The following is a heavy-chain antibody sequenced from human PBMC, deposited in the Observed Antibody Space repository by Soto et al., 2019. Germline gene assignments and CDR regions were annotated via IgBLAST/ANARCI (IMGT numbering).Heavy chain of an antibody. CDR2: ITPVLGTA. J-gene: IGHJ5*02. D-gene: IGHD4-17*01. CDR3: ARSLEGTTVTNWFDP. CDR1: ADTFNSYS. V-gene: IGHV1-69*01. Sequence: QVQLVQSGAEVKKPGSSVKVSCKASADTFNSYSLSWLRQAPGQRLEWMGGITPVLGTADYAQSFEDRLTINADDSTSTVDMELSSLRSDDTAVYYCARSLEGTTVTNWFDPWGQGALVTVSS.